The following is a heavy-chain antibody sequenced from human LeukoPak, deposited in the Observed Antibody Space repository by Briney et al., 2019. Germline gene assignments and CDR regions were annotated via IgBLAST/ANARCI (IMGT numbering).Heavy chain of an antibody. CDR1: GYTFTGYY. D-gene: IGHD2-2*01. Sequence: ASVKVSCKASGYTFTGYYMHWVRQAPGRGLEWMGWINPNSGGTNYAQKFQGRVTMTRDTSISTAYMDLSRLRSDDTALYYCARGTDCSSTSCYFYDYWGQGTLVTVSS. V-gene: IGHV1-2*02. CDR2: INPNSGGT. J-gene: IGHJ4*02. CDR3: ARGTDCSSTSCYFYDY.